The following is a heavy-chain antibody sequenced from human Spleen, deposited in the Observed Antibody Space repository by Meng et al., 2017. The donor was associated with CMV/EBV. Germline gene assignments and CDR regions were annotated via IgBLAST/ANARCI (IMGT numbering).Heavy chain of an antibody. Sequence: FSFSTAWMSWVRQGPGKGLAWVGLIKSEIDGGTTDYAAPVKGRFTISRDDSKNMVYLQMKTLKMEDTAVYYCSTDWGFGSGSYYIDNWGQGTLVTVSS. D-gene: IGHD3-10*01. V-gene: IGHV3-15*01. J-gene: IGHJ4*02. CDR3: STDWGFGSGSYYIDN. CDR1: FSFSTAW. CDR2: IKSEIDGGTT.